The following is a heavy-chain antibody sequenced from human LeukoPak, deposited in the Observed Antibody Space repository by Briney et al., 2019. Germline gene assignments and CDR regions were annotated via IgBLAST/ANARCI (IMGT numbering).Heavy chain of an antibody. D-gene: IGHD5-12*01. CDR1: GFTVSSNY. CDR2: IYVGGST. CDR3: ARGSGYSGYGFDY. Sequence: PGGSLRLSCAASGFTVSSNYMSWVRQAPGEGLEWVSVIYVGGSTKYADSVKGRFTTSRDNSKNTLYLQMNSLRAEDTAVYYCARGSGYSGYGFDYWGQGTLVTVSS. V-gene: IGHV3-53*01. J-gene: IGHJ4*02.